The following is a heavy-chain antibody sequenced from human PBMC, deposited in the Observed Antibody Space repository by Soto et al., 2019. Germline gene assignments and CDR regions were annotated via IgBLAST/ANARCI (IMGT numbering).Heavy chain of an antibody. V-gene: IGHV3-7*03. CDR3: ATDSPFDY. CDR1: GFTFTNYY. CDR2: IKQDGSDK. Sequence: EVQFVESGGGLVQPGGSLRLSCATSGFTFTNYYMSWVRPAPGKGLEWVANIKQDGSDKFYMDSVKGRFTISRDNAKNSVYLQMNSLTVEDTAVYYCATDSPFDYWGQGILVIVSS. D-gene: IGHD4-4*01. J-gene: IGHJ4*02.